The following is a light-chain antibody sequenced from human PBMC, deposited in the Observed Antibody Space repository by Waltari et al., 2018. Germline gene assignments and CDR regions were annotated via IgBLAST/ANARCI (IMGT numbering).Light chain of an antibody. CDR3: KRYNGDCRT. CDR1: QTINNN. CDR2: AAS. V-gene: IGKV1-27*01. J-gene: IGKJ1*01. Sequence: DIKMTQSPSTLCASVGDRATITCRASQTINNNIAWYQQNPGKVPNLLIYAASILQSGVPSRFSGSGSGTDFTLSISSLQPEDVATYYCKRYNGDCRTFGQGTKVEIK.